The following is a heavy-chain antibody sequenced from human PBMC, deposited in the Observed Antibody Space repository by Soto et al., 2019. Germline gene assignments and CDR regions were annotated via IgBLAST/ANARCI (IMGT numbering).Heavy chain of an antibody. CDR3: ARDEGYCSGGSCYQGLFDY. D-gene: IGHD2-15*01. CDR1: GGTFSSYA. J-gene: IGHJ4*02. Sequence: QVQLVQSGAEVKKPGSSVKVSCKASGGTFSSYAISWVRQAPGQGLEWMGGIIPIFGTANYAQKLQGRVTITADESTSTAYMELSSLRSEDTAVYYCARDEGYCSGGSCYQGLFDYWGQGTLVTVSS. CDR2: IIPIFGTA. V-gene: IGHV1-69*01.